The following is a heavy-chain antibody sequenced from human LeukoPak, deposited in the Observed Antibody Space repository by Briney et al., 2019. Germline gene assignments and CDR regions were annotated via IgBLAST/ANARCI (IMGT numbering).Heavy chain of an antibody. CDR1: GGSISSYY. CDR3: ARAHSSSWYMDY. CDR2: MYYSGST. J-gene: IGHJ4*02. D-gene: IGHD6-13*01. V-gene: IGHV4-59*01. Sequence: PSETQSLTCTASGGSISSYYWSWIRQPPGKGLEWIGYMYYSGSTNYNPSLKSRVTISLDTSNNQFSLKLTSVTAADTAVYYCARAHSSSWYMDYWGQGTLVTVSS.